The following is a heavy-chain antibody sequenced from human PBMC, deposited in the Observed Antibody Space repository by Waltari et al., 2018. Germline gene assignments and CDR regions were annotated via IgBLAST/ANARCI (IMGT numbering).Heavy chain of an antibody. J-gene: IGHJ1*01. D-gene: IGHD2-21*01. CDR2: IDSGSSYI. CDR1: VFTFTTTT. Sequence: VQLVESGGGLVTPGGSLRLSCVAPVFTFTTTTMNWVRQAPGKGLEWVAFIDSGSSYIYYADSVKGRFTISRDNAKNSLSLQMNSLRAEDTALYFCARGPYGERYFQDWGQGTLVSVSS. V-gene: IGHV3-21*01. CDR3: ARGPYGERYFQD.